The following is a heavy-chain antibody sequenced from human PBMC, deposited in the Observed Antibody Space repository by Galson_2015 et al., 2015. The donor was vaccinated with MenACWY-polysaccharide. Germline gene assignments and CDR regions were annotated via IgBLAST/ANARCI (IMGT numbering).Heavy chain of an antibody. D-gene: IGHD3-10*01. CDR1: GFTFSNYW. V-gene: IGHV3-74*01. Sequence: LILSCAASGFTFSNYWMHWVRQASGKGLVWVSRIKTDGTTTDYADSVKGRYTISRDNAKNTVYPQMNSLRAEDTAVYYCARVYERYYGSGSYYSYNMDVWGQGTTVTVSS. CDR3: ARVYERYYGSGSYYSYNMDV. CDR2: IKTDGTTT. J-gene: IGHJ6*02.